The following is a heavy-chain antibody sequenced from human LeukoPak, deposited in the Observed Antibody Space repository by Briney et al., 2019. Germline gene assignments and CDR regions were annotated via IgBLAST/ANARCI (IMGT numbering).Heavy chain of an antibody. CDR2: INAGNGNT. CDR1: GYTFTTYA. V-gene: IGHV1-3*01. J-gene: IGHJ5*02. CDR3: ARFTMTRGWFDP. D-gene: IGHD3-22*01. Sequence: ASVKVSCNASGYTFTTYAMHWVRQAPGQRLEWMGWINAGNGNTKYSQKFQGRVTITRDTSASKAYMELSSLRSEDTAIYYCARFTMTRGWFDPWGQGTLVTVSS.